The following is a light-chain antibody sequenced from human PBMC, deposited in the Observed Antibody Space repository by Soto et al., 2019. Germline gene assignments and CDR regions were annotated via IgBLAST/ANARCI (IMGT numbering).Light chain of an antibody. CDR1: SGHSSNA. CDR2: LNSDGSH. J-gene: IGLJ2*01. V-gene: IGLV4-69*01. CDR3: QTWGDDFYVV. Sequence: QLVLTQSPSASASLGASVKLTCTLSSGHSSNAIAWHQQQPEKGPRYLMKLNSDGSHRPGGWIPDRFSGSSSGAARYLTVPRPQSEDEADYFCQTWGDDFYVVFGGGTKLTVL.